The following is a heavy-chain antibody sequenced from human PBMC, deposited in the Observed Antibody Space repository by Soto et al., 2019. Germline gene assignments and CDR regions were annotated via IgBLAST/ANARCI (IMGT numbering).Heavy chain of an antibody. CDR1: GYSFTSYW. D-gene: IGHD2-15*01. J-gene: IGHJ6*02. CDR2: IYPGDSDT. V-gene: IGHV5-51*01. Sequence: GESLKISCKGSGYSFTSYWIGWVRQMPGKGLEWMGIIYPGDSDTRYSPSFQGPVTISADKSISTAYLQWSSLKASDTAMYYCARLADYCSGGSCYHGMDVCGQGSTVTVSS. CDR3: ARLADYCSGGSCYHGMDV.